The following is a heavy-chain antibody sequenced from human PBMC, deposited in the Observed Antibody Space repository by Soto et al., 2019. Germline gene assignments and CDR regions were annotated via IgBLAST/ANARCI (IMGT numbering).Heavy chain of an antibody. D-gene: IGHD2-21*02. V-gene: IGHV4-34*01. CDR1: GGSFSGYY. Sequence: SETLSLTCAVYGGSFSGYYWSWIRQPPGKGLEWIGELNHSGSTNYNPSLKSRVTISVDTSKNQFSLKLSSVTAADTAVYYCARGVLFARGGNSFKYYYYYGMDVWGQGTTVTSP. J-gene: IGHJ6*02. CDR2: LNHSGST. CDR3: ARGVLFARGGNSFKYYYYYGMDV.